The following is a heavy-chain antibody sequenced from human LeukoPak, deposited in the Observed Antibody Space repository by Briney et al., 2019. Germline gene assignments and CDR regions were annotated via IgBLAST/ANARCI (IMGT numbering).Heavy chain of an antibody. CDR3: AKVGYYYDSSGSSHDAFDI. V-gene: IGHV3-23*01. J-gene: IGHJ3*02. Sequence: GGSLRLSCAASGFTFSSYAMSWVRQAPGKGLEWVSAISGSGGSTYYADSVKGRFTISRDNSKNTLYLQMNSLRAEDTAVYYCAKVGYYYDSSGSSHDAFDIWGQGTMVTVSS. CDR1: GFTFSSYA. CDR2: ISGSGGST. D-gene: IGHD3-22*01.